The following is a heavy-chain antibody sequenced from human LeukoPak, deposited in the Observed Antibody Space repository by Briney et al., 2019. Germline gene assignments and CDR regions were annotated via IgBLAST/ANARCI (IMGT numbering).Heavy chain of an antibody. CDR1: GGSISGSSYY. D-gene: IGHD3-22*01. V-gene: IGHV4-39*07. Sequence: SETLSLTCTVSGGSISGSSYYWGWIRQPPGKGLEWIGSIYYRGSTYYNPSLKSRVTISVDTSKNQFSLKLSSVTAADTAVYYCARETQYYYDNSGYFDYWGQGTLVTVSS. CDR3: ARETQYYYDNSGYFDY. CDR2: IYYRGST. J-gene: IGHJ4*02.